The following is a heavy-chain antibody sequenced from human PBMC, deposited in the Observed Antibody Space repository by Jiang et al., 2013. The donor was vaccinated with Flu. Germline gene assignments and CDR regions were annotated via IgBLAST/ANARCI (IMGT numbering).Heavy chain of an antibody. J-gene: IGHJ4*02. CDR2: IYGDDDK. D-gene: IGHD4-23*01. CDR3: AHSGIGGNSPFGY. V-gene: IGHV2-5*02. Sequence: WLALIYGDDDKRYCPSLKTRLTITKDTSNNQVVLTMTNMDPVDTASYYCAHSGIGGNSPFGYWGQGILVTVSS.